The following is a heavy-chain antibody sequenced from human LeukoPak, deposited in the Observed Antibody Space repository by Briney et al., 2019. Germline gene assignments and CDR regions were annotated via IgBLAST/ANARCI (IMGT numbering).Heavy chain of an antibody. Sequence: PGVSLRLSCVASGFTFSSHGMHWVRQAPGKGLEWVAVIWYDGSEKYYADSVKGRFIISRDNSKNMLYLQMNSLRADDTAVYYCARWGNNKILDYWGQGTLVTVSS. CDR2: IWYDGSEK. D-gene: IGHD7-27*01. J-gene: IGHJ4*02. CDR1: GFTFSSHG. V-gene: IGHV3-33*01. CDR3: ARWGNNKILDY.